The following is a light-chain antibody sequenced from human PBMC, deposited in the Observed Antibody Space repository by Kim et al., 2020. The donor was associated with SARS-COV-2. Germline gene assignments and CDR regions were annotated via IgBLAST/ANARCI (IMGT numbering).Light chain of an antibody. V-gene: IGKV1-9*01. Sequence: DIQLTQSPSFLSASVGDRVTITCRASQGISHFLAWYQQKPGKAPKLLIYAASTLQSGVPSRFSGSGSETEFTLTIGSLQPEDLATYYCQHLNSYPLFGQGTKLEI. CDR3: QHLNSYPL. CDR1: QGISHF. CDR2: AAS. J-gene: IGKJ2*01.